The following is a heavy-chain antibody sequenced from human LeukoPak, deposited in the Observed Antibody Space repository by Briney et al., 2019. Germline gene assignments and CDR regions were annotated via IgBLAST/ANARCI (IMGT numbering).Heavy chain of an antibody. J-gene: IGHJ4*02. D-gene: IGHD5-24*01. Sequence: GGSLRLSCAASGFTFSSYAMHWVRQAPGKGLEWVAVISYDGSNKYYADSVKGRFTISRDNSKNTLYLQMNSLRAEDTAVYYCARDRTEGLQTLNYWGQGTLVTVSS. CDR1: GFTFSSYA. CDR3: ARDRTEGLQTLNY. V-gene: IGHV3-30-3*01. CDR2: ISYDGSNK.